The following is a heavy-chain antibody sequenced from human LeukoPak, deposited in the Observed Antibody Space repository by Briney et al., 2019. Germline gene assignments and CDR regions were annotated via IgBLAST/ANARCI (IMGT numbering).Heavy chain of an antibody. V-gene: IGHV3-9*01. J-gene: IGHJ4*02. D-gene: IGHD3-9*01. CDR1: GFTFDDYA. CDR3: AKGSYYDILTGYYEFDY. Sequence: PGGSLRLSCAASGFTFDDYAMHWVRQAPGKGLEWVSGISWNSGSIGYADSVKGRFTISRGNAKNSLYLQMNSLRAEDTALYYCAKGSYYDILTGYYEFDYWGQGTLVTVSS. CDR2: ISWNSGSI.